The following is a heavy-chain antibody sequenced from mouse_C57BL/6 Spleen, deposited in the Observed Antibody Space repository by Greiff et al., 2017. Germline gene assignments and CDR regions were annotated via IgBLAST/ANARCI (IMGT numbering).Heavy chain of an antibody. CDR1: GYTFTSYW. CDR2: IDPNSGGT. CDR3: ARGLREVYDYDPWFAD. J-gene: IGHJ3*01. Sequence: QVQLQQPGAELVKPGASVKLSCKASGYTFTSYWMHWVKQRPGRGLEWIGRIDPNSGGTKYNEKFKSKATLTVDKPSSTAYMQLSRLTSEYSAVXYCARGLREVYDYDPWFADWGQGTLVTVSA. D-gene: IGHD2-4*01. V-gene: IGHV1-72*01.